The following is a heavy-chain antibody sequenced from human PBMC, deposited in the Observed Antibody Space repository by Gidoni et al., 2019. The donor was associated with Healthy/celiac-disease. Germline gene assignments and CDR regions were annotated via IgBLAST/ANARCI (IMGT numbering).Heavy chain of an antibody. D-gene: IGHD1-26*01. Sequence: QVQLVQSGAEVKKPGSSVKVSCKASGGTFSSYAISWVRQAPGQGLEWMGGIIPIFGTANYAQKFQGRVTITADESTSTAHRELSSLKSEDRDVYYCLALNSGRNKGGEGYWGQGTLVTVSS. V-gene: IGHV1-69*01. CDR1: GGTFSSYA. CDR2: IIPIFGTA. J-gene: IGHJ4*02. CDR3: LALNSGRNKGGEGY.